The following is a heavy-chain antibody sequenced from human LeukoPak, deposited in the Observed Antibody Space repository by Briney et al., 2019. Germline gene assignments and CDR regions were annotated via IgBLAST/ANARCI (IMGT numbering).Heavy chain of an antibody. J-gene: IGHJ4*02. CDR1: GGTFSSYA. Sequence: ASVKVSCKASGGTFSSYAISWVRQAPGQGLEWMGGIIPIFGTANYAQKFQGRVTITADESTSPAYMELGHLRTDDPALYYCARQGGSYYLLDYWGQGTLVTVSS. CDR2: IIPIFGTA. V-gene: IGHV1-69*13. D-gene: IGHD1-26*01. CDR3: ARQGGSYYLLDY.